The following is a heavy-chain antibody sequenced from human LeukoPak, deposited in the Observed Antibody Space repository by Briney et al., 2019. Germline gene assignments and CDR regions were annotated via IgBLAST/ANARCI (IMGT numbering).Heavy chain of an antibody. Sequence: GSLRLSCAASGFTFSSYSMNWVRQAPGKGLEWVSSISSSSSYIYYADSVKGRFTISRDNAKNSLYLQMNSLRAEDTAVYYCARVGLTGYKPPWDYWGQGTLVTVSS. CDR2: ISSSSSYI. V-gene: IGHV3-21*01. CDR3: ARVGLTGYKPPWDY. D-gene: IGHD3-9*01. CDR1: GFTFSSYS. J-gene: IGHJ4*02.